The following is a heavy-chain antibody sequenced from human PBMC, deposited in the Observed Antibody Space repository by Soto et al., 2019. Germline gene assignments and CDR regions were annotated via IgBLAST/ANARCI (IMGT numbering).Heavy chain of an antibody. CDR3: AKDHYDILTGYGDFDY. J-gene: IGHJ4*02. D-gene: IGHD3-9*01. Sequence: GVSLRLSCGASEFTFSTYWMHWVRQAPGKGLVWVSRINSDGSNKYYADSVKGRFTISRDNSKNTLYLQMNSLRAEDTAVYYCAKDHYDILTGYGDFDYWGQGTLVTVSS. CDR2: INSDGSNK. CDR1: EFTFSTYW. V-gene: IGHV3-74*01.